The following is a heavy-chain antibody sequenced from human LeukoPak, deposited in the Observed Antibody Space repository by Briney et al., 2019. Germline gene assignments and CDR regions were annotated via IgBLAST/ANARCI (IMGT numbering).Heavy chain of an antibody. V-gene: IGHV1-2*02. Sequence: ASVKVSCKASGYTFPANYMHWVRRAPGQGLEWMGWINPNSGGSNCAQKFQGRVTMTRETSIITAYMELSRLSSDDTAVYYCARVQVSDDNWGFFDYWGQGTLVTVSS. CDR2: INPNSGGS. CDR1: GYTFPANY. D-gene: IGHD1-1*01. CDR3: ARVQVSDDNWGFFDY. J-gene: IGHJ4*02.